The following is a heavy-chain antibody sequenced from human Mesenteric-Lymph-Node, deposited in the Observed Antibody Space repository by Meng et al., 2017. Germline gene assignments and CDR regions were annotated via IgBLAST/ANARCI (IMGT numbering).Heavy chain of an antibody. Sequence: GESLKISCAASGFTFSSYSMNWVRQAPGKGLEWVSSISSSSSYIYYADSVKGRFTISRDNAKNSLYLQMNSLRAEDTAVYYCARADSSTLHDAFDIWGQGTMVTVSS. J-gene: IGHJ3*02. CDR2: ISSSSSYI. CDR1: GFTFSSYS. V-gene: IGHV3-21*01. D-gene: IGHD2/OR15-2a*01. CDR3: ARADSSTLHDAFDI.